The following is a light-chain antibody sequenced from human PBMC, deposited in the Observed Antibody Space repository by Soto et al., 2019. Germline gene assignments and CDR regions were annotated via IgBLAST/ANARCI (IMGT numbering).Light chain of an antibody. CDR1: QSISSW. CDR2: DAS. Sequence: DIQMTQSPSTLSASVGDRVTITCRASQSISSWLVWYQQKPGTAPKLLVYDASSLESGVPSRFSGSGSGTEFTLTISSLQPDDFATYYCQQYNSYSQTFGQGTKVDIK. CDR3: QQYNSYSQT. V-gene: IGKV1-5*01. J-gene: IGKJ1*01.